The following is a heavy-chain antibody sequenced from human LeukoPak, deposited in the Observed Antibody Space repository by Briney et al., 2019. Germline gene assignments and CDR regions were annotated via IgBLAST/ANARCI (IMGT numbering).Heavy chain of an antibody. J-gene: IGHJ4*02. CDR1: GGSFSGYY. D-gene: IGHD2-15*01. V-gene: IGHV4-34*01. CDR2: INHSGST. CDR3: AREKIVVVVAATVHFDY. Sequence: SETLSLTCAVYGGSFSGYYWSWIRQPPGKGLEGMGEINHSGSTNYNPSLKSRVTISVDTSKNQFSLKLSSVTAADTAVYYCAREKIVVVVAATVHFDYWGQGTLVTVSS.